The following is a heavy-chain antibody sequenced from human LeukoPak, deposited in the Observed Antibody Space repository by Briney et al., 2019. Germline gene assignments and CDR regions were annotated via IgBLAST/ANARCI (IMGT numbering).Heavy chain of an antibody. CDR1: GFSFSSYW. V-gene: IGHV3-23*01. J-gene: IGHJ4*02. D-gene: IGHD3-16*02. CDR2: ISGSGGST. CDR3: AKDQTSGYDYVWGSYRSPLGY. Sequence: QPGGSLRLSCAASGFSFSSYWMPWVRHAPGKGLEWVSHISGSGGSTYYADSVKGRFTISRDNSKNTLYLQMNSLRAEDTAVYYCAKDQTSGYDYVWGSYRSPLGYWGQGTLVTVSS.